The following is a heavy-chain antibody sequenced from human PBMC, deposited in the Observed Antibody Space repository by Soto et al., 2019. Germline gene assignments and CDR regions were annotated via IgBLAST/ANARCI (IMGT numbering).Heavy chain of an antibody. D-gene: IGHD3-22*01. Sequence: PGGSLRLSCSASGFTFSMHSMHWVRQTPGKALEYFSAISRDGRSTFYADSVKGRFTISRDNSKNTLYLRMNSLRSDNTAVYYCVKEANPFINTLVVLIFDYWGQGT. CDR3: VKEANPFINTLVVLIFDY. V-gene: IGHV3-64D*08. J-gene: IGHJ4*02. CDR1: GFTFSMHS. CDR2: ISRDGRST.